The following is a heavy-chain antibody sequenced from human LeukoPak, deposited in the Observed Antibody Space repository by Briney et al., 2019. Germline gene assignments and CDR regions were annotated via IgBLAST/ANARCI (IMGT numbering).Heavy chain of an antibody. CDR2: ISGSGGST. V-gene: IGHV3-23*01. J-gene: IGHJ4*02. Sequence: GGSLRLSCAASEFTFSSYAMSWVRQAPGKGLEWVSAISGSGGSTYYADSVKGRFTISRDNSKNTLYLQMNSLRAEDTAVYYCAKDTLFLGYCSSTSCYGFDYWGQGTLVTVSS. D-gene: IGHD2-2*01. CDR3: AKDTLFLGYCSSTSCYGFDY. CDR1: EFTFSSYA.